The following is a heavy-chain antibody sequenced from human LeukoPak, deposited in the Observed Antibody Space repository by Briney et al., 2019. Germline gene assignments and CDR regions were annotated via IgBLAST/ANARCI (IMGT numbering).Heavy chain of an antibody. CDR2: ISYDGSNE. CDR1: GFTFNAYA. J-gene: IGHJ4*02. Sequence: GGSLRLSCAASGFTFNAYAMSWVRQAPGKGLEWVAVISYDGSNEYYADSVKGRFTISRDNSKNTLYLQMNSLRAEDTAVYYCAKDRVNYYDSSGYYYYFDYWGQGTLVTVSS. V-gene: IGHV3-30*18. CDR3: AKDRVNYYDSSGYYYYFDY. D-gene: IGHD3-22*01.